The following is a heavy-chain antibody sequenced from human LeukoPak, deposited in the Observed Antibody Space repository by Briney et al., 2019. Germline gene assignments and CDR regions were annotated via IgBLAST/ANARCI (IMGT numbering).Heavy chain of an antibody. CDR2: ISSRSSYI. V-gene: IGHV3-21*01. D-gene: IGHD2-21*02. J-gene: IGHJ3*02. CDR1: GFTFSSYS. CDR3: ASLHDYASDI. Sequence: GGSLRLSCAASGFTFSSYSMNWVRQAPGKGLEWVSSISSRSSYIYYADSVKGRFTISRDNAKNSLYLQMSSLRAEDTAVYYCASLHDYASDIWGQGTMVTVSS.